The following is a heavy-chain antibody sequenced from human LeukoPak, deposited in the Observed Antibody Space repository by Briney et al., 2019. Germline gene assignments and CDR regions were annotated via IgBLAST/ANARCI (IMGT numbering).Heavy chain of an antibody. Sequence: SQTLSLTCTVSGGSMSSGSYYWSWIRQPAGKGLEWIGRIYTSGSTNYNPSLKSRVTISVDTSKNQFSLTLSSVTAADTAVYYCAREDYDILTGYPRFDPWGQGTLVTVSS. D-gene: IGHD3-9*01. CDR3: AREDYDILTGYPRFDP. CDR1: GGSMSSGSYY. CDR2: IYTSGST. J-gene: IGHJ5*02. V-gene: IGHV4-61*02.